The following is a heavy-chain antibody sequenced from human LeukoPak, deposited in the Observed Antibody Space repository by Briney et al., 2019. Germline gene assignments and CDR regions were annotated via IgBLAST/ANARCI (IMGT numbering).Heavy chain of an antibody. Sequence: SETLSLTCTVSGYSISSGYYWGWIRQPPGKGLEWIGSIYHSGSTYYNPSLKSRVTISVDTSKNQFSLKLSSVTAADTAVYYCARGGYSYGRNWFDPWGQGTLVTVSS. CDR1: GYSISSGYY. J-gene: IGHJ5*02. D-gene: IGHD5-18*01. CDR2: IYHSGST. CDR3: ARGGYSYGRNWFDP. V-gene: IGHV4-38-2*02.